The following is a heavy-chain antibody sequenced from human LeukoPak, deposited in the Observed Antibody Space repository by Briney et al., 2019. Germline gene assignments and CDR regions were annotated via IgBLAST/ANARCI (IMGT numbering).Heavy chain of an antibody. CDR2: ISYDGSNK. Sequence: GRSLRLSCAASGFTFSSYGMHWVRQAPGKGLEWVAVISYDGSNKYYADSVKGRFTTSRDNAKNSLYLQMNSLRAEDTAVYYCARLLGSVFDYWGQGTLVTVSS. CDR3: ARLLGSVFDY. J-gene: IGHJ4*02. V-gene: IGHV3-30*03. D-gene: IGHD2-8*02. CDR1: GFTFSSYG.